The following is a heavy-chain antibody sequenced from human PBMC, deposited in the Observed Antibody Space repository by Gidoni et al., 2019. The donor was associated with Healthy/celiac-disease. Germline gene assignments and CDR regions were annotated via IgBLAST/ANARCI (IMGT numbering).Heavy chain of an antibody. CDR2: IYWDDDK. CDR1: GFSLSTSGVG. Sequence: QITLKESGPTLVKPTQTLTLTCTFSGFSLSTSGVGVGWIRQPPGKALEWLALIYWDDDKRYSPSLKSRHTITKDTPKNQVVLTMTNMDPVDTATYYCAHRPHQLYSSSTEGWFDPWGQGTLVTVSS. D-gene: IGHD6-6*01. J-gene: IGHJ5*02. CDR3: AHRPHQLYSSSTEGWFDP. V-gene: IGHV2-5*02.